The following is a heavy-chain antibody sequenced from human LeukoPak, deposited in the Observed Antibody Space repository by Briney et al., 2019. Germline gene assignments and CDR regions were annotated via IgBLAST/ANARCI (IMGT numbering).Heavy chain of an antibody. Sequence: ASVKVSCKASGYTFTGYYMNWVRQAPGQGLEWRGWFHPNRGGTNYANKYNGRVTMTRATSISTAYIELSRLRAYDPTVCDCAKAPGSDNWFAPWGEGTLVTVSS. CDR1: GYTFTGYY. CDR3: AKAPGSDNWFAP. D-gene: IGHD3-10*01. J-gene: IGHJ5*02. CDR2: FHPNRGGT. V-gene: IGHV1-2*07.